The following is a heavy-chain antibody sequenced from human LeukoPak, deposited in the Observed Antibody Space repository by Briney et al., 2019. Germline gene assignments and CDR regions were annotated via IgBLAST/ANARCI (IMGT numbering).Heavy chain of an antibody. Sequence: SETLSLTCTVSGGSISSYYWSWIRQPPGKGLEWIGYIYYSGSTNYNPSLKSRVTISVDTSKNQFSLKLSSVTAADTAVYYCARVAGSGYGGTNYFDYWGQGTLVTVSS. CDR3: ARVAGSGYGGTNYFDY. V-gene: IGHV4-59*12. CDR2: IYYSGST. CDR1: GGSISSYY. D-gene: IGHD3-22*01. J-gene: IGHJ4*02.